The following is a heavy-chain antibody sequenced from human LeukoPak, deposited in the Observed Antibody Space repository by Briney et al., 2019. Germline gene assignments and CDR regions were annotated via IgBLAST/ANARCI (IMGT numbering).Heavy chain of an antibody. CDR3: ASATIFGVVMTYYYYMDV. CDR2: ISGSGGST. V-gene: IGHV3-23*01. Sequence: GGSLRLSCAASGFTFSSYAMSWVRQTPGKGLGWVSAISGSGGSTYYADSLRGGFTISRDNSKTTLYLQMNSLRAEDTAVYYCASATIFGVVMTYYYYMDVWGKGTTVTVSS. CDR1: GFTFSSYA. D-gene: IGHD3-3*01. J-gene: IGHJ6*03.